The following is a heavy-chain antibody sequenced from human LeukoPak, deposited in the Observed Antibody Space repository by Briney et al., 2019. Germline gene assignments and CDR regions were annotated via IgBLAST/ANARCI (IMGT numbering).Heavy chain of an antibody. CDR2: FDPEDGET. Sequence: ASVKVSCKVSGYTLTELSMHWVRQAPGKGLEWMGGFDPEDGETIYAQKFQGRVTTTEDTSTDTAYMELSSLRSEDTAVYYCATIAVAGAEGGLYWGQGTLVTVSS. V-gene: IGHV1-24*01. D-gene: IGHD6-19*01. CDR1: GYTLTELS. CDR3: ATIAVAGAEGGLY. J-gene: IGHJ4*02.